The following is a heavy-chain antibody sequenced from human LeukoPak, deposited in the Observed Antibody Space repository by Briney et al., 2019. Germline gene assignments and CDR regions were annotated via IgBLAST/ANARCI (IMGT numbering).Heavy chain of an antibody. CDR1: GFTFSDYY. CDR2: ISSSGSTI. J-gene: IGHJ6*03. D-gene: IGHD5-18*01. V-gene: IGHV3-11*01. CDR3: ARLGGAYSYGYLWKNYYYYYMDV. Sequence: PGGSLRLSCAASGFTFSDYYMSWIRQAPGKGLEWVSYISSSGSTIYYADSVKGRFTISRDNAKNSLYLQMNSLRSEDTAVYYCARLGGAYSYGYLWKNYYYYYMDVWGKGTTVTISS.